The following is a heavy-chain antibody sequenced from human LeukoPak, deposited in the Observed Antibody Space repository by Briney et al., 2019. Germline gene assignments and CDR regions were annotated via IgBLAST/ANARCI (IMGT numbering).Heavy chain of an antibody. D-gene: IGHD4/OR15-4a*01. CDR3: ARDGLKNYYYYMDV. J-gene: IGHJ6*03. CDR1: GGSISSYY. V-gene: IGHV4-59*01. CDR2: IYYSGST. Sequence: MPSETLSRTCTVSGGSISSYYWSWIRQPPGKGLEWIGYIYYSGSTNYNPSLKSRVTISVDTSKNQFSLKLSSVTAADTAVYYCARDGLKNYYYYMDVWGKGTTVTVSS.